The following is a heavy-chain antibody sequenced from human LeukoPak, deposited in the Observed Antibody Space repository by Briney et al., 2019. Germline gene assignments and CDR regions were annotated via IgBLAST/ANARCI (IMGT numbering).Heavy chain of an antibody. CDR2: INHSGST. CDR1: GGSISSGGYY. CDR3: ARCRRRPLIAAAGTVLDY. Sequence: SQTLSLTCTVSGGSISSGGYYWSWIRQPPGKGLEWIGEINHSGSTNYNPSLKSRVTISVDTSKNQFSLKLSSVTAADTAVYYCARCRRRPLIAAAGTVLDYWGQGTLVTVSS. V-gene: IGHV4-30-2*01. D-gene: IGHD6-13*01. J-gene: IGHJ4*02.